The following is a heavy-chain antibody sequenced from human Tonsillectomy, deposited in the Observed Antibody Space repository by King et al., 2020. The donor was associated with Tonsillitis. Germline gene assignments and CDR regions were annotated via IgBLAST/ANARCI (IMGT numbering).Heavy chain of an antibody. D-gene: IGHD3-22*01. CDR3: ARGDSSGYPYPWFDP. V-gene: IGHV1-69*01. J-gene: IGHJ5*02. CDR2: IVPIFATA. Sequence: VQLVESGAEMKKPGSSVKVSCKASGDTFSTYAISWVRQAPGQGLEWMGGIVPIFATATYAQKFQGRVTITADESTTTAYMELSSLRSEDTAVYYCARGDSSGYPYPWFDPWGQGTLVTVSS. CDR1: GDTFSTYA.